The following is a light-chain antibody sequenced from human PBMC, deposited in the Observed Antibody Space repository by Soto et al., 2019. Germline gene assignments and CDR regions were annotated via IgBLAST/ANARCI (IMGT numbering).Light chain of an antibody. CDR3: SSYTSSNYV. V-gene: IGLV2-14*01. J-gene: IGLJ1*01. Sequence: QSDLTQPASVSGSPGQSITISCTGTSSDVGGYNYVSWYQQHPGKAPKLMIYDVSNRPSGVSNRFSGSKSGNTASLTISGLQAEDEADYYCSSYTSSNYVFGTGTKLTVL. CDR1: SSDVGGYNY. CDR2: DVS.